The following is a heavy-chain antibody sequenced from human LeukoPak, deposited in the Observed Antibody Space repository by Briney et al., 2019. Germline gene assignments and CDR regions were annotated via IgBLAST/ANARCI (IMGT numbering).Heavy chain of an antibody. CDR1: GYTFTNYG. CDR2: INPNSGDT. CDR3: ARATGRSVFDV. D-gene: IGHD1-1*01. J-gene: IGHJ3*01. V-gene: IGHV1-2*02. Sequence: ASVKVSCKASGYTFTNYGITWVRQAPGQGLEWMGWINPNSGDTNYAQKFQGRVTMTSDTSFSTADMYLNRLRSDDTAVYYCARATGRSVFDVWGQGTVVTVPS.